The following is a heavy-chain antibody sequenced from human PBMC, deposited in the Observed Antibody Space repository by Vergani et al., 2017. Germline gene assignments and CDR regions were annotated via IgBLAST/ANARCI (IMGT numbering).Heavy chain of an antibody. Sequence: QVQLQESGPGLVKPSQTLSLTCTVSGGSISSGDYYWSWIRQPPGKGLEWIGSIYHSGSTYYNPSLKSRVTISVDTSKNQFSLKLSSVTAADTAVYYCARKGGSSGRYFDYWGQGTLVTVSS. CDR1: GGSISSGDYY. D-gene: IGHD6-19*01. CDR3: ARKGGSSGRYFDY. CDR2: IYHSGST. V-gene: IGHV4-30-4*08. J-gene: IGHJ4*02.